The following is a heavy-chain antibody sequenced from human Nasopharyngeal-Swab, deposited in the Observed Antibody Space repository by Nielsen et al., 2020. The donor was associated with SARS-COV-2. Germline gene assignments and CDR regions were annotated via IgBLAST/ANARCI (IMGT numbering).Heavy chain of an antibody. CDR2: IYPGDSDT. Sequence: GESLKISCKGSGYSFTSYWIGWVRQMPGKGLEWMGIIYPGDSDTRYSPSFQGQVTISADKSISTAYLQWRSLKASDTAMYYCARSITSSSWYLYGMDVWGQGTTVTVSS. CDR1: GYSFTSYW. V-gene: IGHV5-51*01. J-gene: IGHJ6*02. CDR3: ARSITSSSWYLYGMDV. D-gene: IGHD6-13*01.